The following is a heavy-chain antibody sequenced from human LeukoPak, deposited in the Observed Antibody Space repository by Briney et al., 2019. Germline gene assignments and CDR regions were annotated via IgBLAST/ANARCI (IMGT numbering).Heavy chain of an antibody. CDR2: IRSIPYGGTT. D-gene: IGHD2-15*01. Sequence: PGGSLRLSCTTSGFTFGDYAVSWFRQAPGKGLEWVGFIRSIPYGGTTDYAASVKGRFTISRDGHKSISYLQMDRLKTEDTAVYYCTRVQNGYPDYWGQGTLVTVSS. CDR3: TRVQNGYPDY. V-gene: IGHV3-49*01. J-gene: IGHJ4*02. CDR1: GFTFGDYA.